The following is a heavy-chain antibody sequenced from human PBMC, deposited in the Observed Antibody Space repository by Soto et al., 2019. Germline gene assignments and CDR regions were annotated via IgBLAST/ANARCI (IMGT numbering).Heavy chain of an antibody. V-gene: IGHV3-11*01. CDR3: ARDSRTVISGSYYKRLDY. D-gene: IGHD3-10*01. CDR1: GFSFSDFY. Sequence: GGSLRLSCAASGFSFSDFYMSWIRQAPGKGLEWVSYISSSGNTIYYADSVKGRFTISRDNAKNSLYLQMNSLRAEDTAVYYCARDSRTVISGSYYKRLDYWGQGTLVTVSS. J-gene: IGHJ4*02. CDR2: ISSSGNTI.